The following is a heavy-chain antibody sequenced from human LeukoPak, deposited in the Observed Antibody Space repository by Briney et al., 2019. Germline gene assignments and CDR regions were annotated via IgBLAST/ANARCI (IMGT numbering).Heavy chain of an antibody. CDR2: ISSSSSYI. J-gene: IGHJ4*02. Sequence: GGSLRLSCAASGFTFSSYEMNWVRQAPGKGLEWVSSISSSSSYIYYADSVKGRFTISRDNAKNSLYLQMNSLRAEDTAVYYCARGTVVVVAATPHFDYWGQGTLVTVSS. CDR3: ARGTVVVVAATPHFDY. CDR1: GFTFSSYE. V-gene: IGHV3-21*01. D-gene: IGHD2-15*01.